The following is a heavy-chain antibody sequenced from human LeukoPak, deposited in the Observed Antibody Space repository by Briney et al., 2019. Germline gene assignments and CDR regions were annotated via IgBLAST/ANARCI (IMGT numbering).Heavy chain of an antibody. V-gene: IGHV1-69*13. J-gene: IGHJ4*02. CDR3: ARNLAYCSSTSCVFDY. CDR1: GGTFSSYA. Sequence: GASVKVSCKASGGTFSSYAISWVRQAPGQGLEWMGGIIPIFGTANYAQKFQGRVTITADESTSTAYMELSSLRSEDTAVYYCARNLAYCSSTSCVFDYWGQGTLVTVSS. CDR2: IIPIFGTA. D-gene: IGHD2-2*01.